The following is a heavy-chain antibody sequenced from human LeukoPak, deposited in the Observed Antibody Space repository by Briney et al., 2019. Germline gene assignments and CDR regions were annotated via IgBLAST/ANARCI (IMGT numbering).Heavy chain of an antibody. J-gene: IGHJ3*02. D-gene: IGHD3-10*01. Sequence: PSETLSLTCTVSGGSISSYYWSWIRQPAGKGLEWIGRIYTSGSTNYNPSLKSRVTMSVDTSKNQFSLKLSSVTAADTAVYYCARGTYYYGSGSSGAFDIWGQGTMVTVSS. CDR3: ARGTYYYGSGSSGAFDI. CDR1: GGSISSYY. V-gene: IGHV4-4*07. CDR2: IYTSGST.